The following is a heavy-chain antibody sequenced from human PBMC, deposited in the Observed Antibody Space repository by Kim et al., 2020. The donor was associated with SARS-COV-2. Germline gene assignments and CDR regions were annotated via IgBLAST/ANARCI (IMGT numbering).Heavy chain of an antibody. J-gene: IGHJ4*02. CDR1: GGSISSSSYY. V-gene: IGHV4-39*01. CDR2: IYYSGST. D-gene: IGHD6-13*01. CDR3: ARQSRPRRIAAAGRSPIEHFDY. Sequence: SETLSLTCTVSGGSISSSSYYWGWIRQPPGKGLEWIGSIYYSGSTYYNPSLKSRVTISVDTSKNQFSLKLSSVTAADTAVYYCARQSRPRRIAAAGRSPIEHFDYWGQGTLVTVSS.